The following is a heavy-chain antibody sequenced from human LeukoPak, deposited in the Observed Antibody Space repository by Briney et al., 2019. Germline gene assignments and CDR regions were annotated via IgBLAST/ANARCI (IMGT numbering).Heavy chain of an antibody. V-gene: IGHV3-9*03. Sequence: GGSLRLPCAASGFTFDDYALHWVRQAPGKGLEWVSGVIWNSGRIAYADSVKGRFTISRDNAKNSLYLQMNSLRAEDMAFYYCAARAGAAVGTDYFDYWGQGTLVTVSS. CDR1: GFTFDDYA. CDR3: AARAGAAVGTDYFDY. J-gene: IGHJ4*02. D-gene: IGHD6-13*01. CDR2: VIWNSGRI.